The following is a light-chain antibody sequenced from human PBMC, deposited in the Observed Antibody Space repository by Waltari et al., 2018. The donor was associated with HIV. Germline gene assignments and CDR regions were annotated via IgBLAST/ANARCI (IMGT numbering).Light chain of an antibody. CDR2: EVS. V-gene: IGLV2-8*01. CDR1: SSDVGGYNY. J-gene: IGLJ3*02. Sequence: QSALTQPPSASGSPGQSVTISCTGTSSDVGGYNYASWYQQHPGKAPKLMIYEVSKRPSGVPNRFSGSKSGNTASLTVSGLQAEDEADYYCSSYAGSNNKVFGGGTKLTVL. CDR3: SSYAGSNNKV.